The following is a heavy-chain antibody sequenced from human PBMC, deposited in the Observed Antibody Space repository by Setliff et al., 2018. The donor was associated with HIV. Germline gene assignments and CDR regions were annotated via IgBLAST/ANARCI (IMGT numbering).Heavy chain of an antibody. CDR2: INPLLGTT. V-gene: IGHV1-69*13. J-gene: IGHJ4*02. D-gene: IGHD3-22*01. CDR1: EGTFSSYA. CDR3: ARPNYDSSGYYEFDY. Sequence: SVKVSCKTSEGTFSSYAISWVRQAPGQGLEWVGGINPLLGTTNFAKKFQGRVTMTADEFPFMVYMELSSLTSEDTAVYYCARPNYDSSGYYEFDYWGQGTLVTVSS.